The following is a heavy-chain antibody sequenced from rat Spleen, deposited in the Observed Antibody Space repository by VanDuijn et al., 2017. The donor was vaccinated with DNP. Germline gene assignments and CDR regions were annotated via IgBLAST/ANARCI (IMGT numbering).Heavy chain of an antibody. Sequence: EVQLVESGGGLVQPGRSLRLSCAASGFTFSDYYMAWVRQAPTKGLEWVATISTSGGSTYYPDSVKGRFTISRDNAENTVYLQMDSLRSDNTATYYCSTLNYYASLSGYFDYWGQGVMVTVSS. V-gene: IGHV5-27*01. J-gene: IGHJ2*01. CDR2: ISTSGGST. CDR3: STLNYYASLSGYFDY. CDR1: GFTFSDYY. D-gene: IGHD1-12*01.